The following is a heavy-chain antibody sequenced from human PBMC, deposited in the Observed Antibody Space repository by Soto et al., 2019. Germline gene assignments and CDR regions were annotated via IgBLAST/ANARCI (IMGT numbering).Heavy chain of an antibody. CDR3: ASSENWNAPRD. J-gene: IGHJ4*02. Sequence: QVQLVESGGGVVQPGRSLRLSCAASGITFNDYGIHWVRQAPGKGLEWVAVVWYDVSKKYYVDFVRGRFTISRDNSNNMVYLKMNSLRAEDTAVYYCASSENWNAPRDWGQGTLVSVSS. V-gene: IGHV3-33*03. D-gene: IGHD1-1*01. CDR1: GITFNDYG. CDR2: VWYDVSKK.